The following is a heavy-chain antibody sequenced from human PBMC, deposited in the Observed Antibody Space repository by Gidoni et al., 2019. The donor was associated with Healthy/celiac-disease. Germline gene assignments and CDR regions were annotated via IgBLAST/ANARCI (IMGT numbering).Heavy chain of an antibody. D-gene: IGHD1-26*01. CDR2: INPSGGST. CDR3: ARVGRTWGSFDY. CDR1: GYTFTSYY. Sequence: QVQLVQSGAEVKKPGASVKVSCKASGYTFTSYYMHWVRQAPGQGLAWMGIINPSGGSTSYAQKFQGRVTMTRDTSTSTVYMELSSLRSEDTAVYYCARVGRTWGSFDYWGQGTLVTVSS. J-gene: IGHJ4*02. V-gene: IGHV1-46*01.